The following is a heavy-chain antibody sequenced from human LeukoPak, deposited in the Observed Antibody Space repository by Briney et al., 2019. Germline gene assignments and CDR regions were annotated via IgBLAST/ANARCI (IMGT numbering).Heavy chain of an antibody. CDR1: GFTFDDYA. Sequence: GGSLRLSCAASGFTFDDYAMHWVRQAPGKGLEWVSGISWNSGSIGYADSVKGRFTISRDNAKNSLYLQMNSLRAEDTAVYYCARAHRYSYGRNFDYWGQGTLVTVSS. V-gene: IGHV3-9*01. CDR2: ISWNSGSI. D-gene: IGHD5-18*01. J-gene: IGHJ4*02. CDR3: ARAHRYSYGRNFDY.